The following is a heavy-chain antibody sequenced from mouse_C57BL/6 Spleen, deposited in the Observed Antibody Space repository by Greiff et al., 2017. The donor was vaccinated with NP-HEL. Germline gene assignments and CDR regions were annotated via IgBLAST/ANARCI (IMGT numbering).Heavy chain of an antibody. D-gene: IGHD1-1*01. CDR2: INPNNGGT. CDR1: GYTFTDYY. Sequence: VQLQQSGPELVKPGASVKISCKASGYTFTDYYMNWVKQSHGKSLEWIGDINPNNGGTSYNQKFKGKATLTVDKSSSTAYMELRSLTSEDSAVYYCAVDYYGSSYGFAYWGQGTLVTVSA. V-gene: IGHV1-26*01. CDR3: AVDYYGSSYGFAY. J-gene: IGHJ3*01.